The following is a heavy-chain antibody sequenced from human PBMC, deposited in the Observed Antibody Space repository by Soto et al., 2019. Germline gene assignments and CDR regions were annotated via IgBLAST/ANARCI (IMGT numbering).Heavy chain of an antibody. Sequence: QVQLQESGPGLVKPSQTLSLTCTVSGGSISSGNYYWSWVRQHPGKGLEWIGHMEDSGSTYYNPSLKGQVTILVDTSKNQLSLKLSSMTAADTAVYYCATAGRTNYFDYWGQGTLVTVSS. CDR2: MEDSGST. D-gene: IGHD1-1*01. J-gene: IGHJ4*02. V-gene: IGHV4-31*01. CDR3: ATAGRTNYFDY. CDR1: GGSISSGNYY.